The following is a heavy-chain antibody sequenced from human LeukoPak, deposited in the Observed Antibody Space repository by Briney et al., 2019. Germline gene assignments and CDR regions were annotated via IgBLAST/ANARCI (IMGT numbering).Heavy chain of an antibody. Sequence: ASVKVSCKASGYTFTGYYMHWVRQAPGQGDEWMGWINPNSGGTNYAQKFQGRVTMTRDTSISTAYMELSRLRSDDTAVYYCARGTDHGGMVGLDYWGQGTLVTVSS. CDR3: ARGTDHGGMVGLDY. D-gene: IGHD4-23*01. CDR1: GYTFTGYY. V-gene: IGHV1-2*02. CDR2: INPNSGGT. J-gene: IGHJ4*02.